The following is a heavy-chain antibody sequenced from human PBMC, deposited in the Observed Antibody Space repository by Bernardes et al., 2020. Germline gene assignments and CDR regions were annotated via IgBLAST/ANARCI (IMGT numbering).Heavy chain of an antibody. CDR3: ARLVSRKGYFDS. Sequence: SETLSLTCSVSGGSISSSSYYWGWIRQPPGKGLEWIGNIYYSGSTSYNPSLKSRVSISVDTSNNQFSLKLTSVTAADAAVYYCARLVSRKGYFDSWGQGTLVTVSS. D-gene: IGHD2-21*01. CDR1: GGSISSSSYY. J-gene: IGHJ4*02. V-gene: IGHV4-39*01. CDR2: IYYSGST.